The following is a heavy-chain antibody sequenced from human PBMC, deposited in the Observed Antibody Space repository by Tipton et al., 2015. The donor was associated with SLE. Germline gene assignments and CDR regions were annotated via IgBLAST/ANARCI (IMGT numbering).Heavy chain of an antibody. CDR3: SRVRGGWYSWWFDP. Sequence: TLSLTCTVSGYSFSRGYYRGWIRQPPGKGLEWIGSIYHSGSTYYNPSLKNRVTITVDTSKNQFSLKLSTVTAADTAVYYCSRVRGGWYSWWFDPWGQGTLVTVSS. V-gene: IGHV4-38-2*02. J-gene: IGHJ5*02. D-gene: IGHD2-8*02. CDR2: IYHSGST. CDR1: GYSFSRGYY.